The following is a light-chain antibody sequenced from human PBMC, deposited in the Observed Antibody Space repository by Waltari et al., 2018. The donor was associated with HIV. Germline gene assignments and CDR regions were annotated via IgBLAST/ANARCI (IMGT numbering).Light chain of an antibody. V-gene: IGKV1-8*01. CDR2: AAS. J-gene: IGKJ1*01. CDR3: QQYYNFPRT. Sequence: AVRMTQSPSTFSASTGDIVTITCRASQGISSYLAWYQQKPGTAPKLLIYAASILQSGVPSRVIASGSGTNFTLTINCLQSEDLATYYCQQYYNFPRTFGQGTKVEL. CDR1: QGISSY.